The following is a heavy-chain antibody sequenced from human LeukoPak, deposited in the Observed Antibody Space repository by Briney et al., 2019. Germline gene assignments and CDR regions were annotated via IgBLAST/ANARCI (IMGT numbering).Heavy chain of an antibody. Sequence: SETLSLTCTVSGGSISSGGYYWSWIRQHPGKGLEWIGYIYYSGSTYYNPSLKSRVTISVDTSKNQFSQKLSSVTAADTAVYYCARVAGFGELLGFDYWGQGTLVTVSS. J-gene: IGHJ4*02. CDR3: ARVAGFGELLGFDY. CDR1: GGSISSGGYY. CDR2: IYYSGST. D-gene: IGHD3-10*01. V-gene: IGHV4-31*03.